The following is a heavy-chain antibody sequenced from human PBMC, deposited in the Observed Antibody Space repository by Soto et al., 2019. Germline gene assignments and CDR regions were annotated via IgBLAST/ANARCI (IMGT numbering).Heavy chain of an antibody. J-gene: IGHJ4*02. V-gene: IGHV4-39*01. CDR1: GGSISSSSYY. Sequence: PSETLSLTCTVSGGSISSSSYYWGWIRQPPGKGLEWIGSIYYSGSTYYNPSLKSRVTISVDTSKNQFSLKLSSVTAADTAVYYCASFSSLYYFDYCGQGTLVTVSS. CDR3: ASFSSLYYFDY. D-gene: IGHD3-3*01. CDR2: IYYSGST.